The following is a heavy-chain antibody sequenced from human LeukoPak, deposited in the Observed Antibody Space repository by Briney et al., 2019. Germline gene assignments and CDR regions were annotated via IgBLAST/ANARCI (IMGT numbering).Heavy chain of an antibody. Sequence: SETLSLTCTVSGGSISSSSYYWGWIRQPPGKGLEWIGSIYYSGSTYYNPSLKSRVTISVDTSKNQFSLKLSSVTAADTAVYYCARWEGGDTNFDYWGQGTLVTVSS. D-gene: IGHD5-18*01. V-gene: IGHV4-39*07. CDR2: IYYSGST. CDR1: GGSISSSSYY. J-gene: IGHJ4*02. CDR3: ARWEGGDTNFDY.